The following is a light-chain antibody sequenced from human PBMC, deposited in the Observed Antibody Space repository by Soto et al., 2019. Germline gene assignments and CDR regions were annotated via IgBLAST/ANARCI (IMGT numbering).Light chain of an antibody. V-gene: IGKV3-15*01. CDR2: SAS. J-gene: IGKJ2*01. CDR3: QQGHNWPLT. CDR1: QSISTE. Sequence: EIVMTQSPATLSVSPGERATLSCRASQSISTELAWYQQKPGQPPRLLIYSASTRATGVPARFTGSGSGSEFTLSIRGLHSENFAVYYCQQGHNWPLTFVQVTRLEI.